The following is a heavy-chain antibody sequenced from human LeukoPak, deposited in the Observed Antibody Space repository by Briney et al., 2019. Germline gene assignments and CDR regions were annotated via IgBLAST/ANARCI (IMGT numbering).Heavy chain of an antibody. V-gene: IGHV1-18*04. CDR3: ARDGGGSYYSD. Sequence: ASVKVSCKASGYTFGSYGIIWARQAPGQGLEWMGWVNGYNGNTNYAQKFQGRVAMTTDTSTSTAYVELRSLRSDDTAVYYCARDGGGSYYSDWGQGTLVTVSS. CDR1: GYTFGSYG. D-gene: IGHD1-26*01. CDR2: VNGYNGNT. J-gene: IGHJ4*02.